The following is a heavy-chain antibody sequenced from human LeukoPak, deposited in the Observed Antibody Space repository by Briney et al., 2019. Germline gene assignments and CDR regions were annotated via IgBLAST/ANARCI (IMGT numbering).Heavy chain of an antibody. CDR2: INPNSGGT. Sequence: ASVKVSCKASGYTFTGYYMHWVRQAPGQGLEWMGRINPNSGGTNYAQKFQGRVTMTRDTSISTAYMELSRLRSDDTAVYYCARVHYSNYVVGYYYGMDVWGQGTTVTASS. J-gene: IGHJ6*02. D-gene: IGHD4-11*01. CDR3: ARVHYSNYVVGYYYGMDV. CDR1: GYTFTGYY. V-gene: IGHV1-2*06.